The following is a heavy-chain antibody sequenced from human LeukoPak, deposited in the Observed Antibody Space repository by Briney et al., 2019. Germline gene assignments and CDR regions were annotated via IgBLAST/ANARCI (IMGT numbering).Heavy chain of an antibody. J-gene: IGHJ4*02. V-gene: IGHV1-46*01. CDR3: ACTIVGATFDY. D-gene: IGHD1-26*01. CDR2: INPSGGST. CDR1: GYTFTSYY. Sequence: ASVKVSCKASGYTFTSYYMHWVRQAPGQGLEWMGIINPSGGSTSYAQKFQDRVTITRDRSMSTAYMELSSLRSEDTAMYYCACTIVGATFDYWGQGTLVTVSS.